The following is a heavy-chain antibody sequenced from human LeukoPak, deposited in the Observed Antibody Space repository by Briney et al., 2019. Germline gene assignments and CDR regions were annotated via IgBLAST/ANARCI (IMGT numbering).Heavy chain of an antibody. CDR3: AREDDYTIDY. D-gene: IGHD4-11*01. CDR1: GGSISSYY. J-gene: IGHJ4*02. V-gene: IGHV4-59*01. Sequence: PSETLSLTCTVSGGSISSYYWSWIRQPPGKGLEWIGYIYYSGSTNYNPSLKSRVTISVDTSKNQFSLKLSSVTAADTAVYYCAREDDYTIDYWGQGTLVTVSS. CDR2: IYYSGST.